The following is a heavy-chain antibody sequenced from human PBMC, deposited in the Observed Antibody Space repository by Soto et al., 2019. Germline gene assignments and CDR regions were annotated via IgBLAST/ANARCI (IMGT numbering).Heavy chain of an antibody. CDR3: ARVARDGGGYYGPFDS. Sequence: QVQLQESGPGLVKPSQTLSLTCTVSGGSISSGGFYWGWIRQHPGKGLDWIGYIYKIGTTYYKPSLKSRVSISVDASKNQFSLSLSSVTAADTALYYCARVARDGGGYYGPFDSWGQGTLVTVSS. D-gene: IGHD3-3*01. CDR2: IYKIGTT. CDR1: GGSISSGGFY. J-gene: IGHJ4*02. V-gene: IGHV4-31*03.